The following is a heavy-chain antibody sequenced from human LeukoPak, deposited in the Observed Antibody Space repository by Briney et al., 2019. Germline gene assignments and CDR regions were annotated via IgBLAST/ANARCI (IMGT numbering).Heavy chain of an antibody. V-gene: IGHV3-48*03. D-gene: IGHD3-10*01. Sequence: PGGSLRLSCAASGFTFSSYEMNWVRQAPGKGLEWVSYISSSGSTIYYADSVKGRFTISRDNAKNSLYLQMNSLRAEDTAVYYCARDRAPPTSWYFDVWGRGTLVAVSS. J-gene: IGHJ2*01. CDR2: ISSSGSTI. CDR1: GFTFSSYE. CDR3: ARDRAPPTSWYFDV.